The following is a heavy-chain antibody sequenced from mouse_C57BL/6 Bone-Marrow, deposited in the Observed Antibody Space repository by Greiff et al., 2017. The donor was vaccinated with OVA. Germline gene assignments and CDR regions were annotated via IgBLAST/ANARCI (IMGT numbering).Heavy chain of an antibody. D-gene: IGHD1-1*01. CDR3: ARSYYYGSRGAMDY. Sequence: VKLMESGAELAKPGASVKLSCKASGYTFTSYWMHWVKQRHGQGLEWIGYINPSSGYTKYNQKFKDKATLTADNSSSTAYMQLSSLTYEDSAVYYCARSYYYGSRGAMDYWGQGTSVPVSS. J-gene: IGHJ4*01. CDR1: GYTFTSYW. V-gene: IGHV1-7*01. CDR2: INPSSGYT.